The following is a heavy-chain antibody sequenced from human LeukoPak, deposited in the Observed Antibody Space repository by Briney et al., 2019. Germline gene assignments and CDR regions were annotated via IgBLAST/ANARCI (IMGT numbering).Heavy chain of an antibody. CDR1: GYTFTSYG. D-gene: IGHD3-22*01. CDR3: ARDLLPKYYYDSSGYYSDAFDI. Sequence: ASVKVSCKASGYTFTSYGISWVRQAPGQGLEWMGWISAYNGNTNYAQQLQGRVTMTTDTSTSTAYMELSSLRSEDLAVYCCARDLLPKYYYDSSGYYSDAFDIWGQGTMVTVSS. CDR2: ISAYNGNT. J-gene: IGHJ3*02. V-gene: IGHV1-18*03.